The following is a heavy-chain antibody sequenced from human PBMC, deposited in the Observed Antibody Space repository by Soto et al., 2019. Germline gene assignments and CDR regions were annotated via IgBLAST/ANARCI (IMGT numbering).Heavy chain of an antibody. V-gene: IGHV3-33*01. D-gene: IGHD3-10*01. Sequence: PGGSLRLSCAASGFTFSNYDIHWVRQAPGKGLEWVAVIWYDGSNKYYADSVKGRFSISRDNSKNTLYLQMNSLRAEDTAVYYCVRDRKVRGSICMDVWGQGTTVTVSS. CDR3: VRDRKVRGSICMDV. CDR2: IWYDGSNK. CDR1: GFTFSNYD. J-gene: IGHJ6*02.